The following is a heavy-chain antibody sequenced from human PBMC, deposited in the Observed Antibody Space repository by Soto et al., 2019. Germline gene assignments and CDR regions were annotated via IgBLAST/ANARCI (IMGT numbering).Heavy chain of an antibody. CDR2: FNPGGGST. D-gene: IGHD1-26*01. CDR3: ARASGSPTYCYGLDV. CDR1: GYTFTTYY. Sequence: QVQLVQSGTEVKRPGASVKVSCKASGYTFTTYYMHWVRQAPGQGLEWMGIFNPGGGSTSYAQKFYGRVTMTRDTSTATVYMELSSLRSEDKAVYYFARASGSPTYCYGLDVWGQGTAVTVSS. V-gene: IGHV1-46*01. J-gene: IGHJ6*02.